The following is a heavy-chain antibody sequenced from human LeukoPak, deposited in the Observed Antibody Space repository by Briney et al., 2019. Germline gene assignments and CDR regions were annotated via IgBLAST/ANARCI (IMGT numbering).Heavy chain of an antibody. CDR1: GFTFSSHA. CDR2: ISGSGVFT. D-gene: IGHD3-16*02. J-gene: IGHJ4*02. CDR3: AKDPGEVSLLDY. V-gene: IGHV3-23*01. Sequence: GGSLRLSCAASGFTFSSHAMRWVRQAPGKGLEWVSAISGSGVFTFYADSVKGRFTISRDNSKNTLYLQMNSLRAEDTAVYYCAKDPGEVSLLDYWGQGTLVTVSS.